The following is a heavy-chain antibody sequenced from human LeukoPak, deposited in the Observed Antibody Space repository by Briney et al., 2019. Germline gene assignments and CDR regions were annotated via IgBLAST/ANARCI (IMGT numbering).Heavy chain of an antibody. J-gene: IGHJ4*02. V-gene: IGHV3-53*01. CDR3: ASTSFSSGWYLNY. CDR1: GFTVSSNY. CDR2: IYSGGST. D-gene: IGHD6-19*01. Sequence: PGGSLRLSCAASGFTVSSNYMSWVRQAPGKGLEWVSVIYSGGSTYYADSVKGRFTISRDNSKNTLYLQMNSLRAEDTAVYYCASTSFSSGWYLNYWGQGTLVTVSS.